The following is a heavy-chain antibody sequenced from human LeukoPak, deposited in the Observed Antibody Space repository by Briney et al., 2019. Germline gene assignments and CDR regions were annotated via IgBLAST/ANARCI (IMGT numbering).Heavy chain of an antibody. CDR3: ARVRTGYYYYMDV. CDR1: GYSFTSYW. CDR2: IYPGDSDT. Sequence: GESLKISCKGSGYSFTSYWIVWVRQMPGKGLEWMGIIYPGDSDTRYSPSFQGQVTISADKSISTAYLQWSSLKASDTAMYYCARVRTGYYYYMDVWGKGTTVTVSS. D-gene: IGHD6-6*01. V-gene: IGHV5-51*01. J-gene: IGHJ6*03.